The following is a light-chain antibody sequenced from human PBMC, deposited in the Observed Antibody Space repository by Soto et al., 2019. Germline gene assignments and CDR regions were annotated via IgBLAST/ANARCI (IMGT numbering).Light chain of an antibody. CDR3: NSYSSTSFYV. Sequence: QSFLAQPASVSGSPGRSITISCTGSGSDIATFNYVSWYQQYPGRAPKLLIYQVTSRASGVSHRFSGSKSGNTAALTISGLQPEDEAEYYCNSYSSTSFYVFGTGTKVTVL. V-gene: IGLV2-14*01. J-gene: IGLJ1*01. CDR2: QVT. CDR1: GSDIATFNY.